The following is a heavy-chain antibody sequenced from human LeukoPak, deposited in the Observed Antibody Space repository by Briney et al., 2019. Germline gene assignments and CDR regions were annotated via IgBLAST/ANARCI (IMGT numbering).Heavy chain of an antibody. CDR3: ARGLLWFGELRFFDY. D-gene: IGHD3-10*01. Sequence: SQTLSLTCTVSGGSISSGSYYWSWMRQPAGKGLEWIGRIYTSGSTNYNPSLKSRVTISVDTSKNQFSLKLSSVTAADTAVYSCARGLLWFGELRFFDYWGQGTLVTVSS. J-gene: IGHJ4*02. CDR2: IYTSGST. V-gene: IGHV4-61*02. CDR1: GGSISSGSYY.